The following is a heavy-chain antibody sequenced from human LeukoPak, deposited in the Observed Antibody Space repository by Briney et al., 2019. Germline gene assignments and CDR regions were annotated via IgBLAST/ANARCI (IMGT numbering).Heavy chain of an antibody. V-gene: IGHV3-15*01. CDR1: GFTFSAYA. Sequence: GGSLRLSCTASGFTFSAYAMMWVRQAPGKGLEWVGRIKSKTDGGTTDNAAPVKGRFTISRDDSKNTLYLQMNSLKTEDTAVYYCTQSGSPPSAFDYWGQGTLVTVSS. CDR2: IKSKTDGGTT. D-gene: IGHD3-22*01. J-gene: IGHJ4*02. CDR3: TQSGSPPSAFDY.